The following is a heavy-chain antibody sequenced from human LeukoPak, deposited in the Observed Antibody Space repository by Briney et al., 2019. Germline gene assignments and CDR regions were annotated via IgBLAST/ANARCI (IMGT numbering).Heavy chain of an antibody. D-gene: IGHD6-19*01. CDR3: ARESDIVVAGTGFDY. Sequence: ASVNVSCKTSVYPFTSYYIHWVRQAPGQGLEWMGIINLIGGSTRYAQKFQGRVTMTRDTSTSTVYMELSSLRSEDTAVCYCARESDIVVAGTGFDYWGQGTLVTVSS. J-gene: IGHJ4*02. CDR2: INLIGGST. V-gene: IGHV1-46*01. CDR1: VYPFTSYY.